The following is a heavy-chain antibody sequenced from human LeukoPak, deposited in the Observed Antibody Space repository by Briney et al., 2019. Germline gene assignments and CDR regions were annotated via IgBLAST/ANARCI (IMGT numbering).Heavy chain of an antibody. V-gene: IGHV3-9*01. D-gene: IGHD3-22*01. CDR2: ISWNSGSI. CDR3: AKDTTYYYDSSGSATDY. Sequence: GGSLRLSCAASGFTFDDYAMHWVRQAPGKGLEWVSGISWNSGSIGYADSVKGPFTISRDNAKNSLYLQMNSLRAEDTALYYCAKDTTYYYDSSGSATDYWGQGTLVTVSS. CDR1: GFTFDDYA. J-gene: IGHJ4*02.